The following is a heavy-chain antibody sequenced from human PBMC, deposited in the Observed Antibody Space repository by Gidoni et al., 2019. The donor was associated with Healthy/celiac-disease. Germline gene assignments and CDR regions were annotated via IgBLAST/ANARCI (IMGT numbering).Heavy chain of an antibody. D-gene: IGHD2-21*02. CDR2: IYYSGST. CDR3: ARPGDRYPEGWFDP. Sequence: QLQLQESGPGLVKPSETLSLTCTVPGGSISSSSYYWGWIRQPPGKGLEWIGSIYYSGSTYYNPSLKSRVTISVDTSKNQFSLKLSSVTAADTAVYYCARPGDRYPEGWFDPWGQGTLVTVSS. V-gene: IGHV4-39*01. CDR1: GGSISSSSYY. J-gene: IGHJ5*02.